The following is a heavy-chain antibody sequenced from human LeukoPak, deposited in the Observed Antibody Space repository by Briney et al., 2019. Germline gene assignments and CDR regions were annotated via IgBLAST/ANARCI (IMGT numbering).Heavy chain of an antibody. J-gene: IGHJ4*02. CDR1: GGSISSYY. CDR3: ARGSAMARAVDY. CDR2: IYYSGST. Sequence: SETLSLTCTVSGGSISSYYWSWIRQPPGKGLEWIGCIYYSGSTNYNPSLKSRVTISVDTSKNQFSLKLSSVTAADTAVYYCARGSAMARAVDYWGQGTLVTVSS. D-gene: IGHD5-18*01. V-gene: IGHV4-59*01.